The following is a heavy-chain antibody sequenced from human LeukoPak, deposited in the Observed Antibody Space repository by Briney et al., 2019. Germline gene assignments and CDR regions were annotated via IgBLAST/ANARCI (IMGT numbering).Heavy chain of an antibody. V-gene: IGHV4-59*01. CDR2: IYNIGST. CDR3: ARETRYNYGRYGMDV. Sequence: SETLSLTCTVTGGSINGYYWTWIRQPPGKGLEWIGYIYNIGSTDYNPSLKSQVTISVDTSKTQFSLKLSSVTAADTAVYYCARETRYNYGRYGMDVWGQGTTVTVSS. CDR1: GGSINGYY. J-gene: IGHJ6*02. D-gene: IGHD5-18*01.